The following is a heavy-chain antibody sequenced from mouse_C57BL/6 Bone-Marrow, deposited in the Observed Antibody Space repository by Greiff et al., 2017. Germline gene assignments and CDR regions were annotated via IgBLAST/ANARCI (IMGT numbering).Heavy chain of an antibody. Sequence: VQLQQSGPGLVQPSQSLSITCTVSGFSLTSYGVHWVRQSPGKGLEWLGVIWSGGSTDYNAAFISRLSISKDNSKSKVFFKMNSLQADDTAIYYWARGDSSGSWFAYWGQGTLVTVSA. J-gene: IGHJ3*01. CDR1: GFSLTSYG. V-gene: IGHV2-2*01. CDR3: ARGDSSGSWFAY. CDR2: IWSGGST. D-gene: IGHD3-2*02.